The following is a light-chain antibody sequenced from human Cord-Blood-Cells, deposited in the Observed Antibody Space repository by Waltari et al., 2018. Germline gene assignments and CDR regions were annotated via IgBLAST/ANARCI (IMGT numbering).Light chain of an antibody. V-gene: IGLV2-11*01. Sequence: QSALTQPRSVSGSPGQSVTIPCTGPSSHVGGYNYVSWYQQHPGKAPTLMIYDVSKRPSAVPDRFSGSKSGNTASRTISGLQAEDEADYYCCSDAGSYYYVFGTGAKVTVL. J-gene: IGLJ1*01. CDR1: SSHVGGYNY. CDR2: DVS. CDR3: CSDAGSYYYV.